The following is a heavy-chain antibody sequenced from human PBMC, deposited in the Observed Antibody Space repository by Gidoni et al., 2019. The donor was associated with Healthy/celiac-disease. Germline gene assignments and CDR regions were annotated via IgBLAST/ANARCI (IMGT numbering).Heavy chain of an antibody. CDR3: AKDFLYYYDSSGYRGYFDL. Sequence: EVQLLESGGGLVQPGGSLRLSCAASGFTFSSYAMSWVRQAPGKGLEWVSAISGSGGSTYYADSVKGRFTISRDNSKNTLYLQMNSLRAEDTAVYYCAKDFLYYYDSSGYRGYFDLWGRGTLVTVSS. CDR1: GFTFSSYA. D-gene: IGHD3-22*01. CDR2: ISGSGGST. J-gene: IGHJ2*01. V-gene: IGHV3-23*01.